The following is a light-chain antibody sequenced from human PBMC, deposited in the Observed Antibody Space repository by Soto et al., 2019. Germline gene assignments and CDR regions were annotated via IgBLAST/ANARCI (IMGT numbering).Light chain of an antibody. J-gene: IGKJ4*01. CDR2: AAS. CDR1: QSISSH. CDR3: QQSHSAPLT. V-gene: IGKV1-39*01. Sequence: QMTQYPSSLFASVGDRVTITCRASQSISSHLNWYQQKVEQTPRLLIYAASTLQSEVPPRFSGSGSGTEFTLTISGLQREDFATYYCQQSHSAPLTFGGGTKIQI.